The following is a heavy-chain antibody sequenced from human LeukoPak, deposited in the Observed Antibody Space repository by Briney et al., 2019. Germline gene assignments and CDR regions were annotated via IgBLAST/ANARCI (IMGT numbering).Heavy chain of an antibody. Sequence: GGSLRLSCAASGLTFSSYGMHWVRQAPGKGLEWVAFIRYDGSNKYYADSVKGRFTISRDNSKNTLYLQMNSLRAEDTAVYYCAKDYYDSSGYYPDAFDIWGQGTMVTVSS. CDR2: IRYDGSNK. J-gene: IGHJ3*02. D-gene: IGHD3-22*01. V-gene: IGHV3-30*02. CDR3: AKDYYDSSGYYPDAFDI. CDR1: GLTFSSYG.